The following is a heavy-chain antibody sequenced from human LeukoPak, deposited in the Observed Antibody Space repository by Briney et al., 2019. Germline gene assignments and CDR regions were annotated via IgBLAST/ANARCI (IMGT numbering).Heavy chain of an antibody. V-gene: IGHV3-11*01. CDR1: GFTFSDYY. Sequence: GGSLRLSCAASGFTFSDYYMSWIRQAPGKGLEWVSYISSSGSTIYYEDSVKGRFTISRDNAKNSLYLQMISLRAEDTAVYYCARGITVIVVHTSNYYGMDVWGQGTTVTVSS. CDR3: ARGITVIVVHTSNYYGMDV. J-gene: IGHJ6*02. CDR2: ISSSGSTI. D-gene: IGHD3-22*01.